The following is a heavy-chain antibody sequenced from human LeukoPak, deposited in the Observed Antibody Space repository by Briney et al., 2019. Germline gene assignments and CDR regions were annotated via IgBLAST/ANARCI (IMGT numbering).Heavy chain of an antibody. CDR1: GGSISSGGYS. V-gene: IGHV4-30-2*01. J-gene: IGHJ6*02. CDR2: INHSGST. D-gene: IGHD2-2*01. Sequence: SQTLSLTCAVSGGSISSGGYSWSWIRQPPGKGLEWIGYINHSGSTNYNPSLKSRVTISVDTSKNQFSLKLSSVTAADTAVYYCARVVVVPAAMLIAAPGAYYYYGMDVWGQGTTVTVSS. CDR3: ARVVVVPAAMLIAAPGAYYYYGMDV.